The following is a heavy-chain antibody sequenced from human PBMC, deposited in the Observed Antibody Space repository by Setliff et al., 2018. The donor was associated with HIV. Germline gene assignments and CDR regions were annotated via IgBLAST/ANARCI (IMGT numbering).Heavy chain of an antibody. CDR3: ARQTWEYYDTLTGYYRSPKNFDS. J-gene: IGHJ4*02. CDR2: ISYTGST. Sequence: SETLSLTCTVPGGSINRRNYYWGWIRQPQGKGLEWIGTISYTGSTYYDPSLKSRVTISLDTSKNQFFLKLSSVTAPDTAIYYCARQTWEYYDTLTGYYRSPKNFDSWGQGTLVTVS. CDR1: GGSINRRNYY. V-gene: IGHV4-39*01. D-gene: IGHD3-9*01.